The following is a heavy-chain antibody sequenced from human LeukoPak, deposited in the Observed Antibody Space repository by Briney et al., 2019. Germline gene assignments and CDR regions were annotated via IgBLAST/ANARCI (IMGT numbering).Heavy chain of an antibody. CDR3: AKGTLGSCSGAKCYEFDN. D-gene: IGHD2-8*02. V-gene: IGHV3-23*01. J-gene: IGHJ4*02. Sequence: GGSLRLSCAASGFTFTHYGMNWVRQAPGEGLEWVSGLISSGASTYYADSVKGRFTVSRDNSRNTLYLQMNSLRAEDSALYFCAKGTLGSCSGAKCYEFDNWGQGTLVTVSS. CDR2: LISSGAST. CDR1: GFTFTHYG.